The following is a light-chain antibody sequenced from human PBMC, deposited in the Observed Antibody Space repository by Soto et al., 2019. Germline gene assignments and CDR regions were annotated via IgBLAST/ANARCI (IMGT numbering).Light chain of an antibody. J-gene: IGKJ1*01. CDR3: QQYNNWPPWT. CDR1: QSVSRN. V-gene: IGKV3-15*01. Sequence: EIVMTQSPATLSVSPGERATLSCRASQSVSRNLAWYQQKPDQAPRILIYGASTRATGIPARFSGSGSGTEFNLTISSLQSEDFAVYYCQQYNNWPPWTFGQGPKVEIK. CDR2: GAS.